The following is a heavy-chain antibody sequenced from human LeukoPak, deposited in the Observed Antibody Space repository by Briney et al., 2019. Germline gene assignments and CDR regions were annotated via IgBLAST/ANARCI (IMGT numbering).Heavy chain of an antibody. J-gene: IGHJ4*02. D-gene: IGHD2-21*02. Sequence: PGGSLRLSCAASGFTVSSNYMSWVRQAPGKGLEWVSVIYSGGSTYYADSVKGRFTISRDNSKNSLYLQMNSLRTEDTALYYCAKSGLAYCGGDCSAFDYWGQGTLVTVSS. V-gene: IGHV3-53*05. CDR1: GFTVSSNY. CDR2: IYSGGST. CDR3: AKSGLAYCGGDCSAFDY.